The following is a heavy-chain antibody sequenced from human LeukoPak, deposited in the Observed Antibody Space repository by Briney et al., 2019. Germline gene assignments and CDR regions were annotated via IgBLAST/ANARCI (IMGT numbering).Heavy chain of an antibody. CDR2: ISAYNGNT. Sequence: ASVKVSCKASGYTFANYGISWVRQAPGQGLEWIAWISAYNGNTNYALKLRGRVTMTTDTSTSTAYLELGSLRSDDTALYYCARDDKRHCSGGSCPAYFDYWGQGTLVTVSS. CDR1: GYTFANYG. J-gene: IGHJ4*02. D-gene: IGHD2-15*01. CDR3: ARDDKRHCSGGSCPAYFDY. V-gene: IGHV1-18*01.